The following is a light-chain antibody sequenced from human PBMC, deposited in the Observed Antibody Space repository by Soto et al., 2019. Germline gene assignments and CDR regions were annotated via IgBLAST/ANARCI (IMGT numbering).Light chain of an antibody. CDR2: AAS. CDR3: QQYSSRWT. V-gene: IGKV1-5*01. CDR1: QSISSW. Sequence: DIQMTQSPSTLSASVGDRVTITCRARQSISSWLAWYQQKPGKAPKLLIYAASSLQSGVPSRFSGSGSGTEFTLTISSLQPDDFATYYCQQYSSRWTFGQGTKVEIK. J-gene: IGKJ1*01.